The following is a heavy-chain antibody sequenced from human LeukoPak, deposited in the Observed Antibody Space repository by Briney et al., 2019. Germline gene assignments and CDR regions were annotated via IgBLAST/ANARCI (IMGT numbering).Heavy chain of an antibody. CDR3: AKDRDYGSSGASVDY. CDR1: GFIFDDYA. Sequence: PGRSLTLSCAASGFIFDDYAMHWVRQAPGKGLEWVSGISWNSGSIGYADSVKGRFTISRDNAKNSLYLQMNSLRAEDTALYYCAKDRDYGSSGASVDYWGQGTLVTVSS. D-gene: IGHD6-6*01. CDR2: ISWNSGSI. V-gene: IGHV3-9*01. J-gene: IGHJ4*02.